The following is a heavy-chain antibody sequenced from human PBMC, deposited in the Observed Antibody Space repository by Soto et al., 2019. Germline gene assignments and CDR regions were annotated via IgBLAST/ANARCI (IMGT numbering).Heavy chain of an antibody. CDR3: TRVFDY. J-gene: IGHJ4*02. CDR2: IYYSGST. Sequence: PSETLSLTCTVSGGSISSYFSTWIRQPPGKGLDWIGYIYYSGSTNYNPSLTSRVTISVHRSKTESSLKLSSVTAANTAVHYCTRVFDYWGQGTLVTVSS. CDR1: GGSISSYF. V-gene: IGHV4-59*12.